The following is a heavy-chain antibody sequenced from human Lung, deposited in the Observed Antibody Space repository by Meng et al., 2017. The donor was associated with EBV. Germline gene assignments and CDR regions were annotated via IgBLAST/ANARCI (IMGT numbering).Heavy chain of an antibody. Sequence: QVLLTGSGPGLVKPSGSLSLTCAVAGGSIRTTNWGSWVRQPPGKGLEWIGEIYHSGTTTHNPSLKSRVTISVDKSKNQFSLRLSSVTAADTAVYYCARRDTDYRWYFDLWGRGALVTVSS. CDR1: GGSIRTTNW. D-gene: IGHD4-11*01. CDR2: IYHSGTT. J-gene: IGHJ2*01. V-gene: IGHV4-4*02. CDR3: ARRDTDYRWYFDL.